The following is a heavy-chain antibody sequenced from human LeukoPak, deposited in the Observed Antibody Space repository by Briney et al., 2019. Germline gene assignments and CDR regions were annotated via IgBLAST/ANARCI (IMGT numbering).Heavy chain of an antibody. J-gene: IGHJ4*02. CDR3: AREGGLYYYASSGYYDY. V-gene: IGHV1-8*03. D-gene: IGHD3-22*01. CDR2: MNPNSGNT. Sequence: ASVKVSCKASGYTFTSYDINWVRQATGQGLEWMGWMNPNSGNTGYAQKFQGRVTITRNTSISTAYMELSSLRSEDTAVYYCAREGGLYYYASSGYYDYWGQGTLVTVSS. CDR1: GYTFTSYD.